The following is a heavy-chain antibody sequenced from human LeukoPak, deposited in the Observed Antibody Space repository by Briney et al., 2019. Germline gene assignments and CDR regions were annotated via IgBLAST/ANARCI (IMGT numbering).Heavy chain of an antibody. CDR1: GVTFSDYG. D-gene: IGHD3-9*01. CDR3: AKDKRYFDWFIDY. CDR2: ISFDGSNK. Sequence: GGSLRLSCAASGVTFSDYGMHWVRQAPGKGLEWVAVISFDGSNKYYADSVKGRFTISRDNSKNTLYLQMNSLRAEDTAVYFCAKDKRYFDWFIDYWGQGTLVTVSS. J-gene: IGHJ4*02. V-gene: IGHV3-30*18.